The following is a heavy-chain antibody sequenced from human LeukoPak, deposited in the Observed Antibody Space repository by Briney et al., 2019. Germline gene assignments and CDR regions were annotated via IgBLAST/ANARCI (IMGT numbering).Heavy chain of an antibody. D-gene: IGHD4-17*01. CDR2: ISYDGSNK. V-gene: IGHV3-30*18. CDR1: GFTFSSYG. CDR3: AKDHSGYGDYFDY. J-gene: IGHJ4*02. Sequence: SGRSLRLSCAASGFTFSSYGMHWVRQAPGKGLEWVAVISYDGSNKYYADSVKGRFTIPRDNSKNTLYLQMNSLRAEDTAVYYCAKDHSGYGDYFDYWGQGTLVTVSS.